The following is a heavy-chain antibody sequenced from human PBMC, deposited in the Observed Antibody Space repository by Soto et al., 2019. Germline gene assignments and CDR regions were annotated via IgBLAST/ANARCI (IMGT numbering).Heavy chain of an antibody. CDR2: IKQDGSEK. CDR1: GFTFSSYW. V-gene: IGHV3-7*01. CDR3: ARDGSGYDPLFDY. J-gene: IGHJ4*02. D-gene: IGHD5-12*01. Sequence: PGGSLRLSCAASGFTFSSYWMSWVRQAPGKGLEWVANIKQDGSEKYYVDSAKGRFTISRDNAKNSLYLQMNSLRAEDTAVYYRARDGSGYDPLFDYWGQGTLVTVSS.